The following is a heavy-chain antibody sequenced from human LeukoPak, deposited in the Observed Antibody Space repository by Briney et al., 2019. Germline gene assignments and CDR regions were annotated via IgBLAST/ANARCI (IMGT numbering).Heavy chain of an antibody. V-gene: IGHV3-66*01. J-gene: IGHJ4*02. D-gene: IGHD6-19*01. CDR3: AGGTHTSGWLDY. CDR2: IHSSGST. CDR1: GFTVSANY. Sequence: GGSLRLSCAASGFTVSANYVSWVRQAPGKGLEWISVIHSSGSTFYSDSVKGRFTISTDNSRNTLYLQVNSLRAEDTAVYYCAGGTHTSGWLDYWGQGTLVTVSS.